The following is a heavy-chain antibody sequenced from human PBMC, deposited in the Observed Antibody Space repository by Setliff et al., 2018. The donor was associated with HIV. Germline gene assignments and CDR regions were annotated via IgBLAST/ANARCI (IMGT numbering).Heavy chain of an antibody. J-gene: IGHJ4*02. V-gene: IGHV1-46*01. CDR3: ARWGRGFGY. CDR2: INPSGGST. Sequence: ASVKVSCKASGYTFTSYYIHWVRQAPGQGLEWMGRINPSGGSTSYAQKFQGRVTMTRDTSTSTVYMEMRSLTSEDTAMYYCARWGRGFGYWGQGTLVTVSS. D-gene: IGHD3-10*01. CDR1: GYTFTSYY.